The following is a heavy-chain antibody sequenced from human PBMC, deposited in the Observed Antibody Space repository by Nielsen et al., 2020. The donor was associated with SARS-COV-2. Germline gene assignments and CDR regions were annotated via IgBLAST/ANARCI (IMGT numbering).Heavy chain of an antibody. CDR2: ISWSGGSV. CDR3: AKVVPAAAVDY. CDR1: GVTFDDYA. Sequence: SLKISCAASGVTFDDYALHWVRQASGKGLEWVSGISWSGGSVGYADSVKGRFIISRDNASNSLYLQMNSLRAEDTAVYYCAKVVPAAAVDYWGQGTLVTVSS. J-gene: IGHJ4*02. D-gene: IGHD2-2*01. V-gene: IGHV3-9*01.